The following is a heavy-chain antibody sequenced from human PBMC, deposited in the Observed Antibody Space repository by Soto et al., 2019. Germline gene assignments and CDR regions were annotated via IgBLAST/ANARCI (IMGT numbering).Heavy chain of an antibody. CDR1: GFIFSRYA. D-gene: IGHD3-10*01. CDR3: VRSRSGAVPDSFGY. Sequence: QVELVESGGRVVQPGGSLRLSCAASGFIFSRYAIHWVRQAPGKGLEWVAVISKDGSVKYYTDSVRGRFTISRDKSKNTVSLEMNNMRDDDTGLFYCVRSRSGAVPDSFGYWGQGTLVTVSS. CDR2: ISKDGSVK. J-gene: IGHJ4*02. V-gene: IGHV3-30-3*01.